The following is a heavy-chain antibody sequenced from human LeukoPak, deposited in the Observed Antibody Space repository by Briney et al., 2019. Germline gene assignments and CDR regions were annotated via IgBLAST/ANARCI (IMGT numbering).Heavy chain of an antibody. V-gene: IGHV4-39*07. D-gene: IGHD3-22*01. CDR3: ARDFPSYYYDSSGYFPQDAFDI. CDR1: GASISSGSYY. CDR2: IYYSGST. Sequence: SETLSLTCSVSGASISSGSYYWGWIRQPPGKGLGWIGSIYYSGSTYYNPSLKSRVTISVDTSKNQFSLKLSSVTAADTAVYYCARDFPSYYYDSSGYFPQDAFDIWGQGTMVTVSS. J-gene: IGHJ3*02.